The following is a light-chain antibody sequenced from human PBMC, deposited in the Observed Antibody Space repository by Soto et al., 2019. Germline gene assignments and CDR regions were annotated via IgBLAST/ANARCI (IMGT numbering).Light chain of an antibody. J-gene: IGKJ1*01. CDR3: QHYNGYPT. V-gene: IGKV1-5*03. Sequence: DIQMTQSPSTLSASIGDRVTITCRASQSISRWLAWYQQKPGKAPNLLIYKASTSQSGVPSRFSGSGSGTEFSLPISSLQPDDVGTYYCQHYNGYPTFGQGTTVEV. CDR2: KAS. CDR1: QSISRW.